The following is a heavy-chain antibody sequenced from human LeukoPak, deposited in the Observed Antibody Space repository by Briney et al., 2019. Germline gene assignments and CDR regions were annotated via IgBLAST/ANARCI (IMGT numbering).Heavy chain of an antibody. D-gene: IGHD4-17*01. V-gene: IGHV1-69*01. CDR1: AGTFSSYA. CDR3: ARDHPPRRTTLTLII. Sequence: SVKVSCKASAGTFSSYAISWVRQAPLQGLESMGGIIPIFGTANYAQKFQGRVTITADESTSTAYMELSSLRSEDTAVYYCARDHPPRRTTLTLIIWGQGTMVTVSS. CDR2: IIPIFGTA. J-gene: IGHJ3*02.